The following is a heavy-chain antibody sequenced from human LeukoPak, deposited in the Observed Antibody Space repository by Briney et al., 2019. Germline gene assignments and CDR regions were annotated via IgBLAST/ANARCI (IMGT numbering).Heavy chain of an antibody. J-gene: IGHJ4*02. CDR2: ISGSGDST. D-gene: IGHD2-2*01. CDR1: GFTFSSYA. CDR3: AKGYCSSTGCFPRPHS. Sequence: GGSLRLSCAASGFTFSSYALSWVRQAPGKGLEWVSGISGSGDSTYYAYVVEGLFTFSRDNTKNTLYLQKSSLRAEDTAVYYCAKGYCSSTGCFPRPHSWGQGTLVTVSS. V-gene: IGHV3-23*01.